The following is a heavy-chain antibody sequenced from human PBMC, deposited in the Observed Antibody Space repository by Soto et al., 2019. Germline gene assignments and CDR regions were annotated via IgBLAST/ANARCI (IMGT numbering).Heavy chain of an antibody. Sequence: QVQLVQSGAEVKKPGSSVKVSCKASGGTFSSYAISWVRQAPGQGLEWMGGIIPIFGTANYAQKFQGRVTITADESTSTAYMELSSLRSEDTAVYYCARDHGCSSTSCYTWFDPWGQGTLGTVSS. D-gene: IGHD2-2*02. J-gene: IGHJ5*02. V-gene: IGHV1-69*01. CDR2: IIPIFGTA. CDR3: ARDHGCSSTSCYTWFDP. CDR1: GGTFSSYA.